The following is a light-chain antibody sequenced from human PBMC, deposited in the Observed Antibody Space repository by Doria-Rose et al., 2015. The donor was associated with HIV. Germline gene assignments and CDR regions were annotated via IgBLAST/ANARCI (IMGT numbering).Light chain of an antibody. CDR2: DGY. CDR1: QSFSSTY. CDR3: HQYGTSWT. Sequence: IVMTQSPGTLSLSPAERATLSCRASQSFSSTYSAWYQQKPGQAPSLLIYDGYTKATGIPARLSASGSGTDFTLTINNLEPEDFALYYCHQYGTSWTCGQGTKVEI. J-gene: IGKJ1*01. V-gene: IGKV3-20*01.